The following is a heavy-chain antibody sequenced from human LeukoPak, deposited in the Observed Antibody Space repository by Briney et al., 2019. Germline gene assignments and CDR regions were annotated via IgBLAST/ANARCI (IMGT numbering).Heavy chain of an antibody. D-gene: IGHD3-9*01. CDR2: IKQDGSEK. CDR1: GFTFSSYW. V-gene: IGHV3-7*01. J-gene: IGHJ3*02. CDR3: ARDPYDILTGYPSDAFDI. Sequence: PGGSLRLSCAASGFTFSSYWMSWVRQAPGKGLEWVANIKQDGSEKYYVDSVKGRFTISRDNAKNSLYLQMNSLRAEDTAVYYCARDPYDILTGYPSDAFDIWGQGTMVTVSS.